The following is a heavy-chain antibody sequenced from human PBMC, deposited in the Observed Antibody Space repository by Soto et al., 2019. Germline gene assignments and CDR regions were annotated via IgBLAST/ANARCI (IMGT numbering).Heavy chain of an antibody. CDR3: ARDPLRHFYGMDV. CDR1: GYTFTDYY. J-gene: IGHJ6*02. CDR2: INPGDDTT. Sequence: QVQLVQSGAEGKKPGASVKVSCKTSGYTFTDYYIHWVRQAPGQGLEWMAIINPGDDTTSYAQKFQGRVTLTRDPSTSTVYMELSSLTSEDTAVYYCARDPLRHFYGMDVWGQGTTVTVSS. V-gene: IGHV1-46*01. D-gene: IGHD4-17*01.